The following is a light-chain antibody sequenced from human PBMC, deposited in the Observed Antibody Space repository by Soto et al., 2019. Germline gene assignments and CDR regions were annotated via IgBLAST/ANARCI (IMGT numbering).Light chain of an antibody. J-gene: IGKJ1*01. CDR2: GAS. V-gene: IGKV3-20*01. CDR1: QSVSSSY. CDR3: QQYGSSRWT. Sequence: EIVLTQSRCTLSFSPAERATLSWRSSQSVSSSYLAWYQQKPGQAPRLLIYGASSRATGIPDRFSGSGSGTDFTLTISRLEPEDFAVYYCQQYGSSRWTFGQGAKVDIK.